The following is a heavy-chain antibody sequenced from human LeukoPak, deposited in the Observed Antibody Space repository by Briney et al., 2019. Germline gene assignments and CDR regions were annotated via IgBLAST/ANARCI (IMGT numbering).Heavy chain of an antibody. CDR2: IYPGDSNT. J-gene: IGHJ2*01. Sequence: GESLKISCKGSGYSFTNYWIGWVREMPGKGLEWMGIIYPGDSNTRYSPSFQGRVTISADKSINTAYLQWSSLRASETAMYYCASPYYDFWSGSLDHNLYFDLWGRGTLVTVSS. CDR1: GYSFTNYW. D-gene: IGHD3-3*01. CDR3: ASPYYDFWSGSLDHNLYFDL. V-gene: IGHV5-51*01.